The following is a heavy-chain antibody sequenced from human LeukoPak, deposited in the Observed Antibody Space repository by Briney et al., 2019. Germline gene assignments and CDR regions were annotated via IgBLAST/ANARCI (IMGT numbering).Heavy chain of an antibody. J-gene: IGHJ5*02. V-gene: IGHV6-1*01. CDR1: GDSVSSNSAA. CDR3: AKGADLDWFDP. CDR2: TYYRSKWYN. D-gene: IGHD3-3*01. Sequence: SQTLSLACALSGDSVSSNSAAWTWIRQSPSRGLEWLGRTYYRSKWYNDYAVSVKSRITINPDTSKNQFSLQLNSVTPEDTAVYYCAKGADLDWFDPWGQGTLVTVSS.